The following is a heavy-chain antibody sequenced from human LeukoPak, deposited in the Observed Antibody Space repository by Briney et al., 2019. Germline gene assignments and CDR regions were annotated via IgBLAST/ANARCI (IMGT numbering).Heavy chain of an antibody. CDR3: ARAAAGTYFYMPGY. Sequence: PGGSLRLSCAASGFTFSSYSMNWVRQAPGKGLEWVSSISSSSSYIYYADSVKGRFTISRDNAKNSLYLQMNSLRAEDTAVYYCARAAAGTYFYMPGYWGQGTLVTVSS. CDR1: GFTFSSYS. V-gene: IGHV3-21*01. J-gene: IGHJ4*02. D-gene: IGHD6-13*01. CDR2: ISSSSSYI.